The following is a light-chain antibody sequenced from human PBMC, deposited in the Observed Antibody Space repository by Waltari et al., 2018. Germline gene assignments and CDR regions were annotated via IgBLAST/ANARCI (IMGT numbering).Light chain of an antibody. V-gene: IGLV6-57*01. J-gene: IGLJ3*02. CDR1: RGSIASHY. CDR2: EEM. Sequence: NFMLTQPHSVSESPGKTVTISCTRRRGSIASHYVPWYPQRPGSSPTTVGCEEMQRPSGDPGRFSGSIDSSSNSAALTISGLKTEDEADYYGRSYDSSNVWVFGGGAKLTVL. CDR3: RSYDSSNVWV.